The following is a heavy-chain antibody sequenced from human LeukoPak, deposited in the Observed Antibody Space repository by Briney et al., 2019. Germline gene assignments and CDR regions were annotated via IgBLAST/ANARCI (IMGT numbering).Heavy chain of an antibody. J-gene: IGHJ1*01. CDR2: IYPDDSDDSDT. V-gene: IGHV5-51*01. CDR1: GYSFTNYW. D-gene: IGHD2/OR15-2a*01. CDR3: ARGGIVDARRPEYFQY. Sequence: GESLKISCKGSGYSFTNYWIGWVRQMPGKGLEWLGIIYPDDSDDSDTRYSPSFQDHVTISVDTSLNTAYLQWHSLKASDTAMYYCARGGIVDARRPEYFQYWGQGTLVTVSS.